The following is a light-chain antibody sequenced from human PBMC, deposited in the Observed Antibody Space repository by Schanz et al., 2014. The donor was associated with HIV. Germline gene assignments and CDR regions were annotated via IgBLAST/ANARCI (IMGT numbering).Light chain of an antibody. CDR1: STDIGAYNY. J-gene: IGLJ2*01. Sequence: QSALTQPASVSGSPGQSIIFSCTGTSTDIGAYNYVSWYQHRPGKAPKLVIFDVTHRPSGISDRFSGSKSANTASLTISGLQAEDEADYYCGSYITAATWVFGGGTKVTVL. V-gene: IGLV2-14*03. CDR2: DVT. CDR3: GSYITAATWV.